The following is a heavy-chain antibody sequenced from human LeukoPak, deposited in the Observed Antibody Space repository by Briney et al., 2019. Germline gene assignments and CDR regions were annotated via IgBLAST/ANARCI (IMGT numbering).Heavy chain of an antibody. V-gene: IGHV4-39*07. J-gene: IGHJ5*02. CDR2: IYYSGST. Sequence: SETLSLTCTVSGGSISSSSYYWGWIRQPPGKGLEWIGSIYYSGSTYYNPSLKSRVTISVDTSKNQFSLKLSSVTAADTAVYYCASTPVGYYYDSSGPPGFDPWGQGTLVTVSS. CDR1: GGSISSSSYY. CDR3: ASTPVGYYYDSSGPPGFDP. D-gene: IGHD3-22*01.